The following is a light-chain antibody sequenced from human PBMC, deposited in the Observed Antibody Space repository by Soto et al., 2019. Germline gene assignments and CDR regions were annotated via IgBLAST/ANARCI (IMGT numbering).Light chain of an antibody. Sequence: QLVRTQPPSLSGAPGHRVTISCTGSSSSIGAGYDVHWYHQLPGAAPKLLVSGNNNRPSGVPDRFSASKSGTSASLAITGLQTEDEAQYYCQSYDSRLTAYVFGTGTKLTVL. CDR3: QSYDSRLTAYV. CDR2: GNN. CDR1: SSSIGAGYD. V-gene: IGLV1-40*01. J-gene: IGLJ1*01.